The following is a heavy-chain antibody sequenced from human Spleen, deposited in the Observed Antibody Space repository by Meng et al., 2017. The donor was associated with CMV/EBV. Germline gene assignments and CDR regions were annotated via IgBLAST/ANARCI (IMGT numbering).Heavy chain of an antibody. V-gene: IGHV4-31*02. Sequence: ISSGVYYWSWIRQHPGKGLEWIGYIYYSGSTYYNPSLKSRVTISVDTSKNQFSLKLSSVTAADTAVYYCARENLMPGTTGMYDWFDPWGQGTLVTVSS. CDR1: ISSGVYY. CDR3: ARENLMPGTTGMYDWFDP. J-gene: IGHJ5*02. CDR2: IYYSGST. D-gene: IGHD1-7*01.